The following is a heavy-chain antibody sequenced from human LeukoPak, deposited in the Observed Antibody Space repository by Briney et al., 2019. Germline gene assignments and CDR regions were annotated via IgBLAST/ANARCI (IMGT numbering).Heavy chain of an antibody. V-gene: IGHV4-59*01. Sequence: KPSETLSLTCTVSGGSISAYYWSWVRQPPGKGLEWLGYIYYSGSTNYNPSLKSRVTISVDTSKNQFSLKLSSVTAADTAVYYCARVTYYYDSSGYYYYFDYWGQGTLVTVSS. CDR2: IYYSGST. CDR3: ARVTYYYDSSGYYYYFDY. D-gene: IGHD3-22*01. CDR1: GGSISAYY. J-gene: IGHJ4*02.